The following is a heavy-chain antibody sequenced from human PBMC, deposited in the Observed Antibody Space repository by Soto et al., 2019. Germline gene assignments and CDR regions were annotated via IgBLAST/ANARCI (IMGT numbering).Heavy chain of an antibody. J-gene: IGHJ4*02. V-gene: IGHV3-23*01. CDR1: GLTFSNYG. Sequence: EVQLLESGGGLVQPGRSLRLSCAASGLTFSNYGMKWVRQAPGKGLEWVSGIDGTGGSTYYADSVKGRFTISRDNSKNTLYLQMNSLRAEDTAICYCAAGLDYWGQGILVTVSS. CDR2: IDGTGGST. CDR3: AAGLDY.